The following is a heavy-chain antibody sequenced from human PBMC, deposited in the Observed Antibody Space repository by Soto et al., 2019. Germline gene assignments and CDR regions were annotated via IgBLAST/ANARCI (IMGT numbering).Heavy chain of an antibody. D-gene: IGHD1-20*01. CDR1: GLTFSSYA. Sequence: GRSLRLSCAASGLTFSSYAMIWVRQAPGKGLEWVSAISGSGGSTYYADSVKGRFTISRDNSKNTLYLQINSLRAEETAVFYCAKGGNWNTIGNWFDPWGPGTLVTVSS. CDR3: AKGGNWNTIGNWFDP. J-gene: IGHJ5*02. V-gene: IGHV3-23*01. CDR2: ISGSGGST.